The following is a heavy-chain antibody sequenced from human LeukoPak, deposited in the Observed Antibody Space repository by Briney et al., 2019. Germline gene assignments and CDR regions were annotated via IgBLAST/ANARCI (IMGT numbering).Heavy chain of an antibody. Sequence: GGSLRLSCAAPGFTFSNYWMHWVRQAPGKGLVWVSRINSDGINTSYADSVKGRFTISRDNAKNTLNLQMNSLRAEDTAVYYCARDLGQYYDTSDNWFDPWGQGTLVTVSS. CDR2: INSDGINT. D-gene: IGHD3-22*01. CDR3: ARDLGQYYDTSDNWFDP. CDR1: GFTFSNYW. J-gene: IGHJ5*02. V-gene: IGHV3-74*01.